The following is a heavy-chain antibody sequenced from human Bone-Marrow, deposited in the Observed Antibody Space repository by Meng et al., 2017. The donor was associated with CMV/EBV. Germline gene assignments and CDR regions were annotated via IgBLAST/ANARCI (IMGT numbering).Heavy chain of an antibody. D-gene: IGHD3-3*01. CDR3: ARELYYVFWSGYPYYYYGMDV. V-gene: IGHV3-48*03. CDR1: GFAFSSYE. Sequence: GESLKISCAASGFAFSSYEMNWVRQAPGKGLEWVSYISSSGSTIYYADSVKGRFTISRDNAKNSLYLQMNSLRAEDTAVYYFARELYYVFWSGYPYYYYGMDVWGQGTTVTVSS. J-gene: IGHJ6*02. CDR2: ISSSGSTI.